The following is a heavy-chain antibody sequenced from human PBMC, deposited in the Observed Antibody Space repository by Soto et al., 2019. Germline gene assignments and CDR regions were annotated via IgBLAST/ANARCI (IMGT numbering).Heavy chain of an antibody. V-gene: IGHV3-33*06. J-gene: IGHJ4*02. CDR3: AKDLNSYDGSGYSDN. D-gene: IGHD3-22*01. CDR1: GFAFRTYA. CDR2: IYYDGNDQ. Sequence: GGSLRLSGAASGFAFRTYAMHWVRQAPGKGLEWVAVIYYDGNDQYYADSVKGRFTISRDNSKNRVYLQMNSLTVADTAVYYCAKDLNSYDGSGYSDNWGQGTLVTVSS.